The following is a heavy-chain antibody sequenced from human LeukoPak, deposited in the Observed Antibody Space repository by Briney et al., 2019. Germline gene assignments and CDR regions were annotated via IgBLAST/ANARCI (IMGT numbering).Heavy chain of an antibody. D-gene: IGHD3-10*01. CDR1: GFTFSSYA. CDR2: ISYDGSNK. V-gene: IGHV3-30-3*01. J-gene: IGHJ3*02. CDR3: AREGVWFGLGDAFDI. Sequence: GGSLRLSCAASGFTFSSYAMHWVRQAPGKGLEWVAVISYDGSNKYYADSVKGRFTISRDNSKNTLYLQMNSLRAEDTAVYYCAREGVWFGLGDAFDIWGQGTMVTVSS.